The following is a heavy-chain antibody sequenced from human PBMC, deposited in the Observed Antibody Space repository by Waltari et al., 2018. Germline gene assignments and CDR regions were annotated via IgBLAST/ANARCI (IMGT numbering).Heavy chain of an antibody. V-gene: IGHV3-66*02. CDR2: VYRCGAT. Sequence: EVQLVESGGGLAQPGGSLSLSCVASGIDVSRTPLIWVGQVPGRGLDYVSIVYRCGATYYADSAKGRFTSSRDKSTNTLFLQLTSLRHDDTAVYYCARDGISDIVGSTVGFDCWGQGALVTVSS. D-gene: IGHD1-26*01. J-gene: IGHJ4*02. CDR3: ARDGISDIVGSTVGFDC. CDR1: GIDVSRTP.